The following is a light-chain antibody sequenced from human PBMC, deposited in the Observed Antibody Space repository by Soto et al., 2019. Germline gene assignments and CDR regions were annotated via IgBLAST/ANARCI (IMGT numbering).Light chain of an antibody. CDR3: QQYNSYPWT. Sequence: DIQMTQSPYTLAASVGDTFTFAXRASESIDNWLAWYQQKPGKAPNLLIYKASTLKSGVPSRFSGSGSGTEFTLSISSLQPDDFATYYCQQYNSYPWTFGQGPRW. J-gene: IGKJ1*01. CDR1: ESIDNW. V-gene: IGKV1-5*03. CDR2: KAS.